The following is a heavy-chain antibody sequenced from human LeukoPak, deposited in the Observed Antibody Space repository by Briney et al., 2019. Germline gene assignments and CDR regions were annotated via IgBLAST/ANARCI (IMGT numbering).Heavy chain of an antibody. CDR3: ARRPDDSSGWNNGQDYFDY. V-gene: IGHV3-23*01. D-gene: IGHD6-19*01. CDR1: GFTFSNYA. CDR2: ISGSGGST. Sequence: GGSLRLSCAASGFTFSNYAVSWVRQAPGKGLEWVSGISGSGGSTYYAAPVKGRFTISRDNSKNTLYLQMNSLRADEDTAVYYCARRPDDSSGWNNGQDYFDYWGQGTLVTVSS. J-gene: IGHJ4*02.